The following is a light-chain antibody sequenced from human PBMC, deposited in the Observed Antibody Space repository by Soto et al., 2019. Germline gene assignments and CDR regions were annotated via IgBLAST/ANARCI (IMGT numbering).Light chain of an antibody. J-gene: IGKJ1*01. CDR2: DAS. V-gene: IGKV1-5*01. CDR1: QSIGNR. Sequence: DLQMTQSPSTLSPSIGDRITISCRASQSIGNRLAWHQQKPGTAPKVLIYDASTLESGVPSRFSGSGSGTNFILTISSLQPDDFATYYCQHYGGLWTFGLGTKVDI. CDR3: QHYGGLWT.